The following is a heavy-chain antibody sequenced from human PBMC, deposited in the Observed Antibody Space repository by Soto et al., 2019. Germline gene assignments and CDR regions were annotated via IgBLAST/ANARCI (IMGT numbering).Heavy chain of an antibody. CDR1: GFTFSSYW. J-gene: IGHJ6*03. CDR3: ARARNPYVVVAATSYYYYMDV. Sequence: GGSLRLSCAASGFTFSSYWMHWVRQAPGKGLVWVSRINSDGSSTSYADSVKGRFTISRDNAKNTLYLQMNSLRAEDTAVYYCARARNPYVVVAATSYYYYMDVWGKGTTVTVSS. D-gene: IGHD2-15*01. V-gene: IGHV3-74*01. CDR2: INSDGSST.